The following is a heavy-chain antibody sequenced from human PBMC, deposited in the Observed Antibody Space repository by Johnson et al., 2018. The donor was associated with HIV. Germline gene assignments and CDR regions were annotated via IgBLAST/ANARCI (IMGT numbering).Heavy chain of an antibody. V-gene: IGHV3-30*18. J-gene: IGHJ3*02. CDR3: AKMSRGRQDAFDI. Sequence: VQLVESGGGVIKPGGSLSISCSATGFTFSSYAMSWVRQAPAKGLEWVAVISYDGSDKDYADSVKGRFTISRDNSKNTLYVQMNSLRVEDTAVYYCAKMSRGRQDAFDIWGQGAMVSVSA. D-gene: IGHD3-16*01. CDR1: GFTFSSYA. CDR2: ISYDGSDK.